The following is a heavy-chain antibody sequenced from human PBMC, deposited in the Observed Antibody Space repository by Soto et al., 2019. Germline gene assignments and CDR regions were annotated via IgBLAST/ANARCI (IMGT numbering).Heavy chain of an antibody. CDR2: ISYDGSNK. CDR1: GFTFSSYG. CDR3: AKDHRDCGGDCFYYYGMDV. D-gene: IGHD2-21*02. V-gene: IGHV3-30*18. Sequence: QVQLVESGGGVVQPGRSLRLSCAASGFTFSSYGMHWVRQAPGKGLEWVAVISYDGSNKYYADSVKGRFTISRDNSKNTLYLQMNSLRAEDTAVYYCAKDHRDCGGDCFYYYGMDVWGQGTTVTVSS. J-gene: IGHJ6*02.